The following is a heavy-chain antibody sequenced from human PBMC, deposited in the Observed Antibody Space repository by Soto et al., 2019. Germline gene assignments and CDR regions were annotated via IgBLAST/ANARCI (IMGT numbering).Heavy chain of an antibody. CDR3: ARSSYIWGIYRSYALDI. CDR1: GFTFSNYW. J-gene: IGHJ3*02. CDR2: ISNDERTT. Sequence: EVQLVESGGGLVQPGGSLRLSCAASGFTFSNYWMHWVRQVPGKGLVWVSRISNDERTTNYAESVKGRFTISRDNAKNTLYLQVSSLRAEDTAVYYCARSSYIWGIYRSYALDIWGQGTMVTVSS. D-gene: IGHD3-16*02. V-gene: IGHV3-74*01.